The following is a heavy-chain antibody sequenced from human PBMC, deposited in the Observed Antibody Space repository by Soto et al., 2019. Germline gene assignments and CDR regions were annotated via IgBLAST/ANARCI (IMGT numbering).Heavy chain of an antibody. J-gene: IGHJ4*02. D-gene: IGHD2-15*01. CDR1: GGSVSSGSYY. CDR2: IYYSGST. Sequence: SETLSLTCTVSGGSVSSGSYYWSWIRQPPGKGLEWIGHIYYSGSTNYNPSLKSRVTMSLDTSKNQFSLKLSSVTAADTAVYYCARATSFSHHDYWGQGTLVTVSS. CDR3: ARATSFSHHDY. V-gene: IGHV4-61*01.